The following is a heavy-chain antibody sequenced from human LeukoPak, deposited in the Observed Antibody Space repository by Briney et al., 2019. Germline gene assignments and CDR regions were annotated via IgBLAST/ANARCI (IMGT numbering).Heavy chain of an antibody. CDR2: INPNSGGT. V-gene: IGHV1-2*06. Sequence: ASVKVSCKASGYTFTGYYMHWVRQAPGQGLEWMGRINPNSGGTNYAQKFQGRVTMTRDTSISTAYMELSRLRSDDTAVYYCARGPYYDSSGYYANFDYWGQGTLVTVSS. D-gene: IGHD3-22*01. CDR3: ARGPYYDSSGYYANFDY. CDR1: GYTFTGYY. J-gene: IGHJ4*02.